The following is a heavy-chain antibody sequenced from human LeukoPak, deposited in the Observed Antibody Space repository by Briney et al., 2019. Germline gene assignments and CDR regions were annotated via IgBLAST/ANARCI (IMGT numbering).Heavy chain of an antibody. CDR2: ISSGSGTI. V-gene: IGHV3-48*04. CDR3: ARQGPAGDYTSGWYNDY. Sequence: PGGSLRLSCVVSGFNFNSHNMNWVRQAPGKGLEWVSYISSGSGTIYYADSVKRRFTISRDNTKNSLYLQMNSLRAEDTAVYYCARQGPAGDYTSGWYNDYWGQGTLVTVSS. CDR1: GFNFNSHN. D-gene: IGHD6-19*01. J-gene: IGHJ4*02.